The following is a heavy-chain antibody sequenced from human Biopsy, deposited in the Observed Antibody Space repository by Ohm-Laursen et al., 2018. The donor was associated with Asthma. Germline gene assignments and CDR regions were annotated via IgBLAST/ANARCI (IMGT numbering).Heavy chain of an antibody. Sequence: SLRLSCSASGFTFSTSWMTWGRQGPGKGLEGVANIKEDGSEKNYVDSVKGRFTISRDNGKNSLYLQMNSLRAEDTAVYYCARDVDLRSVYWGQGTLVTVSS. CDR1: GFTFSTSW. J-gene: IGHJ4*02. CDR3: ARDVDLRSVY. D-gene: IGHD2-15*01. V-gene: IGHV3-7*05. CDR2: IKEDGSEK.